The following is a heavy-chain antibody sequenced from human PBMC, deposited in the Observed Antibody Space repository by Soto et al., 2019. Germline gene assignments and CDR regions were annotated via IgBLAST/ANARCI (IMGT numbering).Heavy chain of an antibody. D-gene: IGHD5-12*01. CDR1: GGTFSSYA. Sequence: SVKVSCKASGGTFSSYAISWVRQAPGQGLEWMGGIIPIFGTANYAQKFQGRVTITADESTSTAYMELSSLRSEDAAVYYCARDSGYDRRFDYWGQGTLVTVSS. CDR2: IIPIFGTA. V-gene: IGHV1-69*13. CDR3: ARDSGYDRRFDY. J-gene: IGHJ4*02.